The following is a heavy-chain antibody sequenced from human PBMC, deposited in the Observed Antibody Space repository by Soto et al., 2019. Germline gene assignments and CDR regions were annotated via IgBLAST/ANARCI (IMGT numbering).Heavy chain of an antibody. D-gene: IGHD6-13*01. CDR3: ARLVYSGTWEEYFQH. V-gene: IGHV5-51*01. CDR2: IYPSDSDT. J-gene: IGHJ1*01. CDR1: GYTFTSYW. Sequence: GEALKISCKGSGYTFTSYWIGWVRQVPGKGLEGMGVIYPSDSDTRYSPSFQGQVTMSVDKSISTAYLQWSSLKASDTAKYYCARLVYSGTWEEYFQHWGQGTLVTVSS.